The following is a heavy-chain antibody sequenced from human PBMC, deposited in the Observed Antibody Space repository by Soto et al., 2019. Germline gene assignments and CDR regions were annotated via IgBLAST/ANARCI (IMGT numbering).Heavy chain of an antibody. CDR1: GGSISSSKW. J-gene: IGHJ2*01. CDR2: IYHRGST. V-gene: IGHV4-4*02. CDR3: ASQDYSSSTDASFLVNGYVDL. D-gene: IGHD6-6*01. Sequence: QMQLQESGPGLVKPSGTLSLTCGVSGGSISSSKWWTWVRQPPGKGPEWIGEIYHRGSTNYHPSLTSRVTISLDKSNNQSSLTLTAVTAADTAVYYCASQDYSSSTDASFLVNGYVDLWGRGNLVTVSS.